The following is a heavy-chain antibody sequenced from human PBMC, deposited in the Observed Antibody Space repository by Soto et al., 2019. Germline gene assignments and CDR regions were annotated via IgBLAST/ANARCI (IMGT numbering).Heavy chain of an antibody. CDR2: IGIGGDT. D-gene: IGHD3-22*01. V-gene: IGHV3-23*01. Sequence: GGSLRLSCAASGFTFSSYAMTWVRQAPGKGLEWVSAIGIGGDTYHAASVKGRFTISRDNSKNTLYLQMNSLRAEDTAVYYCAKDPYDTTRIRPDYWGQGTLVTVSS. CDR3: AKDPYDTTRIRPDY. CDR1: GFTFSSYA. J-gene: IGHJ4*02.